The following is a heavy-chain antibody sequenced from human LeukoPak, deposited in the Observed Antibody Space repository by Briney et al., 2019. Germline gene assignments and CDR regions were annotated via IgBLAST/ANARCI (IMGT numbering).Heavy chain of an antibody. CDR1: GFTFSSYN. J-gene: IGHJ6*02. CDR3: ARAFGTGNHYHGMDV. CDR2: IRSSSSYI. Sequence: PGGSLRLSCEASGFTFSSYNMNWVRQAPGKGLEWVSSIRSSSSYIYYADSVKGRFTISRDNAKNSLYLQMNSLRDEDTAVYYCARAFGTGNHYHGMDVWGQGTTVTVSS. D-gene: IGHD3/OR15-3a*01. V-gene: IGHV3-21*01.